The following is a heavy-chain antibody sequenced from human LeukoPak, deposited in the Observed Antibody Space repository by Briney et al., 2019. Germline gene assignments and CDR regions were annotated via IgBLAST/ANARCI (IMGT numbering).Heavy chain of an antibody. J-gene: IGHJ4*02. D-gene: IGHD3-22*01. V-gene: IGHV3-9*01. CDR3: AKDDAETYYYDSSGYPPRYFDY. Sequence: GGSLRLSCAASGFTFDDYAMHWVRQAPGKGLEWVSGISWNSGSIGYADSVKGRFTISRDNAKNSLYLQMNSLRAEDTAVYYCAKDDAETYYYDSSGYPPRYFDYWGQGTLVTVSS. CDR1: GFTFDDYA. CDR2: ISWNSGSI.